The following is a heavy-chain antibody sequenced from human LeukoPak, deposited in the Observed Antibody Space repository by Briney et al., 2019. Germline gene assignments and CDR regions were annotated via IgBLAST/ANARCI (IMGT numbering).Heavy chain of an antibody. CDR1: GFTFSDYY. CDR2: ISSSGSTI. J-gene: IGHJ4*02. V-gene: IGHV3-11*04. Sequence: PGGSLRLSCAASGFTFSDYYMSWVRQAPGKGLEWVSYISSSGSTIYYADSVKGRFTISRDNAKNSLYLQMNSLRAEDTAVHYCARMNYVSSGWGAPFDYWGQGTLVTVSS. CDR3: ARMNYVSSGWGAPFDY. D-gene: IGHD1-7*01.